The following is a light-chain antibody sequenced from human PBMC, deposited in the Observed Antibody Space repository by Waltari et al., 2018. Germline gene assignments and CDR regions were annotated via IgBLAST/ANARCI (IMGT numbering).Light chain of an antibody. V-gene: IGLV7-46*01. CDR2: VTS. CDR1: TGPVTSDNY. Sequence: QAVVTQEPSLTVSPGGTVTLTCASSTGPVTSDNYPYWFQQKPGQVPRTLIYVTSDKQSWSPARCSGSLLGGKAALTLSGAQPEDEADYYCLVGYSGVVVIGGGTKLTVL. J-gene: IGLJ2*01. CDR3: LVGYSGVVV.